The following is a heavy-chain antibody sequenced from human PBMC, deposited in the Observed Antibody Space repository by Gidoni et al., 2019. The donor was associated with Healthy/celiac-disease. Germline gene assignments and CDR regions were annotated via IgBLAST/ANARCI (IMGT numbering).Heavy chain of an antibody. CDR1: GGSISSYY. Sequence: QVQLQESGPGLVKPSETLSLTCPVSGGSISSYYWSWIRQPPGKGLEWIGYIYYSGSTNYNPSLKSRVTISVDTSKSQFSLKLSSVTAADTAVYYCARITYNWNYVFDYWGQGTLVTVSS. CDR3: ARITYNWNYVFDY. V-gene: IGHV4-59*01. D-gene: IGHD1-7*01. J-gene: IGHJ4*02. CDR2: IYYSGST.